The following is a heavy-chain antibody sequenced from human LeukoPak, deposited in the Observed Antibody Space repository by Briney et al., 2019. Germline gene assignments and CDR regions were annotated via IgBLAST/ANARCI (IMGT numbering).Heavy chain of an antibody. V-gene: IGHV3-23*01. CDR2: ISGSGGST. CDR3: AKVPYSSSSTYYFDY. J-gene: IGHJ4*02. D-gene: IGHD6-13*01. Sequence: PGGSLRLSCAASGFTFSSYAMSWVRQAPGKGLEWVSAISGSGGSTYYADSVKGRFTISRDNSKNTLYLQMNSLRAEDTAVYYCAKVPYSSSSTYYFDYWGQGTLVTVSS. CDR1: GFTFSSYA.